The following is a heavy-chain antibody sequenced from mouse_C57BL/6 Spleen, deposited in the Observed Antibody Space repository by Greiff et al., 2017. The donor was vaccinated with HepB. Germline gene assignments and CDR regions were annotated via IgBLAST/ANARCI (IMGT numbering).Heavy chain of an antibody. Sequence: EVKLVESEGGLVQPGSSMKLSCTASGFTFSNYYMTWVRQVPEKGLEWVANINHDGSSTYYLDSLKSRFTISRDNAKNTLYLQMSSLKSEDTATYYCARENGYYGYFDFWGQGTTVTVSS. D-gene: IGHD2-2*01. CDR1: GFTFSNYY. V-gene: IGHV5-16*01. J-gene: IGHJ1*01. CDR2: INHDGSST. CDR3: ARENGYYGYFDF.